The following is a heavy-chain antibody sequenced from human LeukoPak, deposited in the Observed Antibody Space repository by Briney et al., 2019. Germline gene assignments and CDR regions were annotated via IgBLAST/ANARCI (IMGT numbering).Heavy chain of an antibody. CDR3: VRGERCGGDCSSRQQ. CDR2: IYYTGVT. V-gene: IGHV4-59*13. J-gene: IGHJ1*01. Sequence: PSETLSLTCTVSGGPLTISYWSWLRQPPGRGLEWVGYIYYTGVTNYHPSLAGRVSMSLDMSKNLISLNLDSVTAADTAVYYCVRGERCGGDCSSRQQWGQRTLVTVSS. CDR1: GGPLTISY. D-gene: IGHD2-21*02.